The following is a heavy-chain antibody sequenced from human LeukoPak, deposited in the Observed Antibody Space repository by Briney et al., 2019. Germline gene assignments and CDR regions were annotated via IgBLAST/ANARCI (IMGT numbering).Heavy chain of an antibody. D-gene: IGHD2-2*02. CDR3: ARAGWDCSSTSCYSEGNYYYYYYMDV. CDR1: GYTFTSYG. J-gene: IGHJ6*03. CDR2: ISAYNGNT. Sequence: ASVKVSRKASGYTFTSYGISWVRQAPGQGLEWMGWISAYNGNTNYAQKLQGRVTMTTDTSTSTAYMELRSLRSDDTAVYYCARAGWDCSSTSCYSEGNYYYYYYMDVWGKGTTVTVSS. V-gene: IGHV1-18*01.